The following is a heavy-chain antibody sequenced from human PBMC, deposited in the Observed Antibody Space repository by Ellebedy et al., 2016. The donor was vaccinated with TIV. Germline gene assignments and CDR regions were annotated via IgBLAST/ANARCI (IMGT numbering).Heavy chain of an antibody. Sequence: GESLKISCAASGFTFSRYAITWVRQAPGKGLEWVSGIVGSGAQKYADSVKGRFTISRDNSKGTVDLQMNSLRVEDTAVYFCAKDRTPGDGYWVFDDWGQGTLVTVSS. V-gene: IGHV3-23*01. D-gene: IGHD5-18*01. CDR2: IVGSGA. J-gene: IGHJ4*02. CDR1: GFTFSRYA. CDR3: AKDRTPGDGYWVFDD.